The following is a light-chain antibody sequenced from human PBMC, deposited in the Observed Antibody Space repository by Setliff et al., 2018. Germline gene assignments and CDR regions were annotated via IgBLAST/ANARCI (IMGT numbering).Light chain of an antibody. V-gene: IGLV2-14*01. CDR3: SSYTTSSLRV. Sequence: QSVLTQPASVSGSPGQSIAISCTGTSSDVGAYDYVSWYQQHPDRAPKLMIYDVSKRPSGVSNRFSGSKSGNTASLTISGLQPEDEADYYCSSYTTSSLRVFGGGTKVTVL. J-gene: IGLJ2*01. CDR2: DVS. CDR1: SSDVGAYDY.